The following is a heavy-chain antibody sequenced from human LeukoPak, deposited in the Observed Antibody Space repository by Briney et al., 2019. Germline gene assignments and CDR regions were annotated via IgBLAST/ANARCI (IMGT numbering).Heavy chain of an antibody. J-gene: IGHJ4*02. D-gene: IGHD3-10*01. V-gene: IGHV3-23*01. Sequence: GGSLRLSCAADGFTFSTYDMSWVRQAPGKGLEWVSAISGSGGYTYYADSVKGRFTISRDNPKNTLYLEMNSLRAEDTAVYYCAKEVYYYGSGSYYSANYIDYWGQGTLVTVSS. CDR3: AKEVYYYGSGSYYSANYIDY. CDR1: GFTFSTYD. CDR2: ISGSGGYT.